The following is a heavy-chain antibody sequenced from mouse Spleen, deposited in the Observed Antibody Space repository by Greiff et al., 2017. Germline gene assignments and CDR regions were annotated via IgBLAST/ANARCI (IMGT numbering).Heavy chain of an antibody. CDR3: ARQGGNPYYAMDY. Sequence: VKLVESGPGLVAPSQSLSITCTISGFSLTSYGVHWVRQPPGKGLEWLVVIWSDGSTTYNSALKSRLSISKDNSKSQVFLKMNSLQTDDTAMYYCARQGGNPYYAMDYWGQGTSVTVSS. J-gene: IGHJ4*01. V-gene: IGHV2-6-1*01. D-gene: IGHD2-1*01. CDR1: GFSLTSYG. CDR2: IWSDGST.